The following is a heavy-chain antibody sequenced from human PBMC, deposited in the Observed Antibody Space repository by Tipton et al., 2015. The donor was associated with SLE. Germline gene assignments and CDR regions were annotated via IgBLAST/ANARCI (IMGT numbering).Heavy chain of an antibody. Sequence: TLSLTCAVYGGSFSGYYWCWIRQPPGKGLEWIGSIYHSGSTYYNPSLKSRVTISVDTSKNQFSLKMSSVTAADTAVYYCGRTRRYDTLAVDIWGQGTMVTVSS. CDR1: GGSFSGYY. V-gene: IGHV4-34*01. CDR2: IYHSGST. CDR3: GRTRRYDTLAVDI. J-gene: IGHJ3*02. D-gene: IGHD3-22*01.